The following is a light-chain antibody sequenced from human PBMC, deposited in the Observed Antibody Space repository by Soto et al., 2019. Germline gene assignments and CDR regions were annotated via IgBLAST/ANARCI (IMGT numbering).Light chain of an antibody. Sequence: EIVLTQSPGTLSLSPGERATLSCRASQSVYSRYLAWYQQKPRQAPRLLIYGSSSRATGIPDRFSGSGSGTDFTLTISRLEPEDFAVYYCQQYGSSPNTFGQGTKLEIK. V-gene: IGKV3-20*01. CDR2: GSS. CDR3: QQYGSSPNT. CDR1: QSVYSRY. J-gene: IGKJ2*01.